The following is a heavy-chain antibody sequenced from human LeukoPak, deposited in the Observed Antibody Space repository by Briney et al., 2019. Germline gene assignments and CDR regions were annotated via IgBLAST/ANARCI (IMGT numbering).Heavy chain of an antibody. CDR3: AKDHSVAGDYYYYMGV. V-gene: IGHV3-30*02. D-gene: IGHD6-19*01. CDR1: GFTFSTYG. Sequence: QSGGSLRLSCAASGFTFSTYGMHWVRQAPGKGLEWVAFIRYDGNNKYYADSVKGRFTISRDNSKNTLYLQMNSLRAEDTAVYYCAKDHSVAGDYYYYMGVWGKGTTVTISS. J-gene: IGHJ6*03. CDR2: IRYDGNNK.